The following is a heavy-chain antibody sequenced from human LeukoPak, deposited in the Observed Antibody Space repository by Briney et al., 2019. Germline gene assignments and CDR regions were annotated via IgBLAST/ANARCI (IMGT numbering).Heavy chain of an antibody. V-gene: IGHV3-53*01. D-gene: IGHD2-2*01. Sequence: GGSLRLSCAASGFTVSSNYMSWVRQAPGKGLEWVSVTYSGGSTYYADSVKGRFTISRDNSKNTLYLQMNSLRAEDTAVYYCARGGCISCYPGYYYYGMDVWGQGTTVTVSS. CDR1: GFTVSSNY. CDR2: TYSGGST. J-gene: IGHJ6*02. CDR3: ARGGCISCYPGYYYYGMDV.